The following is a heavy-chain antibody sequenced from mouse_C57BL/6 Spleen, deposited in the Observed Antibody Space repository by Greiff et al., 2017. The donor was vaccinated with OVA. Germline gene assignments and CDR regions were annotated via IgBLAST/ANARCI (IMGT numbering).Heavy chain of an antibody. CDR1: GYTFTSYW. CDR2: IYPSDSET. Sequence: QVQLQQPGAELVRPGSSVKLSCKASGYTFTSYWMHWVKQRPIQGLEWIGNIYPSDSETHYNPKFKDKATLTVDKSSSTAYMQLSSLKSEDSAVDYCASGTGAFDYWGQGTTLTVSS. J-gene: IGHJ2*01. V-gene: IGHV1-52*01. CDR3: ASGTGAFDY. D-gene: IGHD4-1*01.